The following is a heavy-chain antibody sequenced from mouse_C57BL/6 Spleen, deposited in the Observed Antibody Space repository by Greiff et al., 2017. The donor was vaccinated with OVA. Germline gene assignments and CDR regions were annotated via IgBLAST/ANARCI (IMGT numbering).Heavy chain of an antibody. Sequence: QVQLQQSGPGLVQPSQSLSITCTVSGFSLTSYGVHWVRQSPGKGLEWLGVIWSGGSTDYNAAFISRLSISKDNSKSQVFFKMNSLQADDTAIYYCARIRNYEGYAMDYWGQGTSVTVSS. CDR3: ARIRNYEGYAMDY. D-gene: IGHD1-1*01. CDR2: IWSGGST. V-gene: IGHV2-2*01. J-gene: IGHJ4*01. CDR1: GFSLTSYG.